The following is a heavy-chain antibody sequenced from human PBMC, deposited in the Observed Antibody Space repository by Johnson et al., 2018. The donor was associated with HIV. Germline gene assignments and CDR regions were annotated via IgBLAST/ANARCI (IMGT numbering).Heavy chain of an antibody. CDR1: GFTLSHYG. D-gene: IGHD5-24*01. CDR2: ISYDGSNA. V-gene: IGHV3-30*03. CDR3: ARDTRRELQLPDGFDV. J-gene: IGHJ3*01. Sequence: QVQVVESGGGVVQPGRSLRLSCAASGFTLSHYGMHWVRQAPGKGPEWVALISYDGSNAYYADSVKGLFTVSRDNSKNTLYLQMISLRAEDTAVYYCARDTRRELQLPDGFDVWGQGTMVTVSS.